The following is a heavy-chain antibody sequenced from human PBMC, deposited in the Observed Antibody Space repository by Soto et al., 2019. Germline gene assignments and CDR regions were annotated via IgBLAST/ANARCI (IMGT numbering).Heavy chain of an antibody. CDR1: GYTFTSYG. Sequence: ASVKVSCKASGYTFTSYGISWVRQAPGQGLEWMGWISAYNGNTNYAQKLQGRVTMTTDTSTSTAYMELRSLRSDDTDVYYCARTYDSSGYGDPIDYWGQGTLVTVS. CDR3: ARTYDSSGYGDPIDY. V-gene: IGHV1-18*04. J-gene: IGHJ4*02. CDR2: ISAYNGNT. D-gene: IGHD3-22*01.